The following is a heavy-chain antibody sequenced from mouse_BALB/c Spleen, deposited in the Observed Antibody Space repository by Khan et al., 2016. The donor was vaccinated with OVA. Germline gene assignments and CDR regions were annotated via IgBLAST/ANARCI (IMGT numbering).Heavy chain of an antibody. J-gene: IGHJ3*01. V-gene: IGHV5-6*01. CDR1: GFTFSTYG. D-gene: IGHD1-1*01. CDR3: TRLAYYYDSEGFAY. CDR2: ISSGGSYT. Sequence: EVELVESGGDLVKPGGSLKLSCAASGFTFSTYGMSWVRQTPDKRLEWVATISSGGSYTYYVDSVKGRFTISSDNAKNILYLQMSSLKSEDTAMYYWTRLAYYYDSEGFAYWGQGTLVTVSA.